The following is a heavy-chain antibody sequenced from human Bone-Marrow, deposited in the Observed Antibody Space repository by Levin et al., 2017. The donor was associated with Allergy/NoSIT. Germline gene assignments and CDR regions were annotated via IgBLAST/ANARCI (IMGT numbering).Heavy chain of an antibody. CDR3: AKEAGYASRRDFDY. V-gene: IGHV3-30*18. Sequence: LSLTCAASGFTFSSYGMHWVRQAPGKGLEWVAVISYDGTDSYYADSVRGRFTISRDSSKNTLYLQMNSLRADDTAVYYCAKEAGYASRRDFDYWGQGTLVTVSS. D-gene: IGHD6-13*01. CDR2: ISYDGTDS. CDR1: GFTFSSYG. J-gene: IGHJ4*02.